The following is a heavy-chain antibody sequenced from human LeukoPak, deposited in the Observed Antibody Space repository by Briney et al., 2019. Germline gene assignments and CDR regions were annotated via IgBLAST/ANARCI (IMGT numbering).Heavy chain of an antibody. CDR3: ARSYYYGSGIYQHGMDV. J-gene: IGHJ6*02. D-gene: IGHD3-10*01. CDR1: GFTFSSYG. V-gene: IGHV3-33*01. Sequence: GGSLRLSCAASGFTFSSYGMHWVRQAPGKGLEWVAVIWYDGSNKYYADSVKGRFTISRDNSKNTLYLQMNSLRAEDTAVYFCARSYYYGSGIYQHGMDVWGQGTTVTVSS. CDR2: IWYDGSNK.